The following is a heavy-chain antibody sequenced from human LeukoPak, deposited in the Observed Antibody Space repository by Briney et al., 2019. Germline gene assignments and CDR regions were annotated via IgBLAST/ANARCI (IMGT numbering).Heavy chain of an antibody. V-gene: IGHV1-2*02. CDR2: INPNSGGT. CDR3: ARVVVITNLFDY. CDR1: GYTFTGYY. Sequence: ASVKVSCKASGYTFTGYYMHWVRQAPGQGLEWMGWINPNSGGTNYAQKFQGRVTMTRDTSISTAYMELSRLRSDDTAVYYCARVVVITNLFDYWGQGTLVTVSS. D-gene: IGHD3-22*01. J-gene: IGHJ4*02.